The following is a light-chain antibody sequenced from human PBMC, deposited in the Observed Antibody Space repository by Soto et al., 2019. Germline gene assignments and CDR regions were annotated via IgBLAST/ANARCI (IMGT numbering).Light chain of an antibody. CDR3: QQYNSYSPRT. V-gene: IGKV1-27*01. Sequence: DIQMTQSPSSLSASVGDRVTITCLESQGISNYLAWYQQKPGKVPKLLIYAASTLQSGVPSRFSGSASGTDFTLTISSLQPYDFATYYCQQYNSYSPRTFGQGTKVDIK. CDR1: QGISNY. CDR2: AAS. J-gene: IGKJ1*01.